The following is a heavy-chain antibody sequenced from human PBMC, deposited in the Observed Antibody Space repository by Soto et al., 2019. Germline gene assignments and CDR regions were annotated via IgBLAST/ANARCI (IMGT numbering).Heavy chain of an antibody. V-gene: IGHV3-23*01. J-gene: IGHJ6*02. CDR3: APHPPDYYYYYGMDV. Sequence: WGSLRLSCAASGFTFSSYAMSRVRQAPGKGLEWVSAISGSGGSTYYADSVKGRFTISRDNSKNTLYLQMNSLRAEDTAVYYCAPHPPDYYYYYGMDVWGQGTTVTVSS. CDR2: ISGSGGST. CDR1: GFTFSSYA.